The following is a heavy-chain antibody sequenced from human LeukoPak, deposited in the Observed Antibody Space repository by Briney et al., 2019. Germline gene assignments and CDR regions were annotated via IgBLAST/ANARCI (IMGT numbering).Heavy chain of an antibody. J-gene: IGHJ4*02. Sequence: GGSLRLSCAASGFTFSSYAMHWVRQAPGKGLEWVAVISYDGSNKCYADSVKGRFTISRDNSKDTLYLQMNSLRAEDTAVYYCARATVVSPNYWGQGTLVTVSS. CDR2: ISYDGSNK. CDR1: GFTFSSYA. V-gene: IGHV3-30*04. D-gene: IGHD4-23*01. CDR3: ARATVVSPNY.